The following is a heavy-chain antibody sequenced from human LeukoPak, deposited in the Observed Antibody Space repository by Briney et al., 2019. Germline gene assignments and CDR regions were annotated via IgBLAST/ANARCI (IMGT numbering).Heavy chain of an antibody. D-gene: IGHD3-10*01. CDR2: IYYRGTT. V-gene: IGHV4-31*03. CDR1: GGSISSGDNY. Sequence: PSETLSLTCTVSGGSISSGDNYWAWIRQRPGKGLEWIGYIYYRGTTYYNPSLKSRVTISLDTSKNQFSLQLSSVTAADPAVYSCARLPPGHKGLAYWGKGPLVPVSS. CDR3: ARLPPGHKGLAY. J-gene: IGHJ4*02.